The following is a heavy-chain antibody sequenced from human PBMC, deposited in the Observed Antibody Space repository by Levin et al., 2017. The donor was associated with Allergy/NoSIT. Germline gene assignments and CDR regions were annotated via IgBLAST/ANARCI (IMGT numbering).Heavy chain of an antibody. CDR3: AREKRGSSGFDY. V-gene: IGHV3-48*02. D-gene: IGHD6-6*01. Sequence: GESLKISCAASSFTFSSFHMNWVRQAPGKGLEWVSYISSSSRPMYYADSVKGRFTISRDNAKNSLYLQMNSLRDEDTAVYYCAREKRGSSGFDYWGQGTLVTVSS. CDR2: ISSSSRPM. J-gene: IGHJ4*02. CDR1: SFTFSSFH.